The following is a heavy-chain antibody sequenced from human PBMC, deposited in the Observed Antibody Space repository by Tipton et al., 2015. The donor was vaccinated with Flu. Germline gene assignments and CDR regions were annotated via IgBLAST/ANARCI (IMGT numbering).Heavy chain of an antibody. CDR3: ARGSYGYRFDY. CDR2: IHYSGST. CDR1: GASISSSY. J-gene: IGHJ4*02. V-gene: IGHV4-59*01. Sequence: GASISSSYWSWIRQPPGKGLEWIGFIHYSGSTNYNPSLKSRVTISVDTSKNQFSLKLSSVTAADTAVYYCARGSYGYRFDYWGQGTLVTVSS. D-gene: IGHD5-18*01.